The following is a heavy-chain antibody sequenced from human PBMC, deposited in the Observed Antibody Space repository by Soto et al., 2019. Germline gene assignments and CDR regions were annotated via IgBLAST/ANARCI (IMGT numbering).Heavy chain of an antibody. Sequence: EVQLVESGGGLVQPGGSLRLSCAASGFTFSTYWMHWVRQAPGEGLVWVSRIKGDESTTNYADSVKGRFTVSRDNARNTLYLQINSLRPEDTAIYYCATGGLYAYYQDNWGKGSLVTVSS. CDR1: GFTFSTYW. V-gene: IGHV3-74*01. CDR3: ATGGLYAYYQDN. D-gene: IGHD3-16*01. J-gene: IGHJ4*02. CDR2: IKGDESTT.